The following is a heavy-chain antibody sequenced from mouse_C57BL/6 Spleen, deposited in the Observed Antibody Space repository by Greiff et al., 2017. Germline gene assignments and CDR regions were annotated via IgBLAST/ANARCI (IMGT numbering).Heavy chain of an antibody. Sequence: DVKLVESGGDLVKPGGSLKLSCAASGFTFSSYGMSWVRQTPDKRLEWVATISSGGSYTYYPDSVKGRFTISRDNAKNTLYLQMSSLKSEDTAMYYCARQGDYYGPSIWYFDVWGTGTTVTVSS. J-gene: IGHJ1*03. CDR2: ISSGGSYT. V-gene: IGHV5-6*02. CDR3: ARQGDYYGPSIWYFDV. CDR1: GFTFSSYG. D-gene: IGHD1-1*01.